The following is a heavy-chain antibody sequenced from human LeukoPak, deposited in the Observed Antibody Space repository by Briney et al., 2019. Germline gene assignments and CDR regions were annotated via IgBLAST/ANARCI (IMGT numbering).Heavy chain of an antibody. D-gene: IGHD2-2*03. CDR1: GGTFSSYA. J-gene: IGHJ3*02. Sequence: SVKVSCKASGGTFSSYAISWVRQAPGQGLEWMGRIIPILGIANYAQKFQGRVTITADKSTSTAYMELSSLRSEDTAVYYCARAANGYDAFDIWGQGTMVTVSS. CDR2: IIPILGIA. CDR3: ARAANGYDAFDI. V-gene: IGHV1-69*04.